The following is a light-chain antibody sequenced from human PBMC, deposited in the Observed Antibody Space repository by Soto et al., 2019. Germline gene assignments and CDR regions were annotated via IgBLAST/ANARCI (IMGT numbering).Light chain of an antibody. Sequence: EVVLTQSPGTLSLSPGERVTLSCRASQSVSSTYLAWYQQKPGQAPRLVIYGVSSRATGIPDRFSGSWSGTDFTLTISRLEPEDFAVYYCQQYGSSPWTFGQGTKVEIK. CDR1: QSVSSTY. V-gene: IGKV3-20*01. J-gene: IGKJ1*01. CDR2: GVS. CDR3: QQYGSSPWT.